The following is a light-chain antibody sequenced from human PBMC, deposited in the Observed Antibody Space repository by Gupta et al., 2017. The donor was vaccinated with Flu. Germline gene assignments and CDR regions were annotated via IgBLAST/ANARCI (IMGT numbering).Light chain of an antibody. CDR2: LVT. CDR3: MQGAPWPWA. Sequence: DVVMSQSPLSLAVPLGQSASISCRSSLCLVYSDGNTYLHWFQQRPGQSPRRLISLVTKRDSGVPDRFSGSGSGTDFTLTISRVEADDVGVYFCMQGAPWPWAFGQGTKLEIK. J-gene: IGKJ1*01. V-gene: IGKV2-30*01. CDR1: LCLVYSDGNTY.